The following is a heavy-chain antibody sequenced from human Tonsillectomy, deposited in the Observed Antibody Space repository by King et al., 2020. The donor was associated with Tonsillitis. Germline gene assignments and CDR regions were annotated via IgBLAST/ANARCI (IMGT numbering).Heavy chain of an antibody. D-gene: IGHD2-15*01. J-gene: IGHJ5*02. CDR2: IYYSGST. CDR1: GGSISGYY. V-gene: IGHV4-59*08. Sequence: QLQESGPGLVKPSETLSLTCAVSGGSISGYYWSWIRQPPGKGLEWIGYIYYSGSTNYKSSLESRVTISVDTSKKQFSLKLSSVTAADTAVYYCAGLGWCGGMLWGRPYNWFDPWGQGTLVIVSS. CDR3: AGLGWCGGMLWGRPYNWFDP.